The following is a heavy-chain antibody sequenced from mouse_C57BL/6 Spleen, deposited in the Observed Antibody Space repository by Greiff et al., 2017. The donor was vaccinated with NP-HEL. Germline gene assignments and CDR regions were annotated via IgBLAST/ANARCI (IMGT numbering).Heavy chain of an antibody. Sequence: VQLKESGAELVRPGASVKLSCTASGFNIKDDYMHWVKQRPEQGLEWIGWIDPENGDTEYASKFQGKATITADTSSNTAYLQLSSLTSEDTAVYYCTKTTGEDYWGQGTTLTVSS. CDR1: GFNIKDDY. D-gene: IGHD1-1*01. J-gene: IGHJ2*01. CDR2: IDPENGDT. V-gene: IGHV14-4*01. CDR3: TKTTGEDY.